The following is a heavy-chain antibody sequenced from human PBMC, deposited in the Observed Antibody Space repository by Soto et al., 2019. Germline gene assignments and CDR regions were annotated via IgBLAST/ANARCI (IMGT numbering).Heavy chain of an antibody. D-gene: IGHD6-19*01. CDR3: AKYSGSGWSPFDY. Sequence: QVQLVESGGGVVQPGRSLRLSCAASGFTFSSYGMHWVRQAPGKGLEWVAVISYDGSNKYYADSVKGRFTISRDNSKNTLYLQMNSLRAEDTAVYYCAKYSGSGWSPFDYWGQGTLVTVSS. CDR2: ISYDGSNK. CDR1: GFTFSSYG. J-gene: IGHJ4*02. V-gene: IGHV3-30*18.